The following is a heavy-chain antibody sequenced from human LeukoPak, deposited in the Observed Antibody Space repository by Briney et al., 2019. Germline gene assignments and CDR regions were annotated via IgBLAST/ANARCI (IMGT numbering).Heavy chain of an antibody. V-gene: IGHV3-11*01. CDR1: GFTFSDYY. CDR3: ARGAGPLFDP. Sequence: GGSLRLSCAASGFTFSDYYMSWIRQAPGKGLEWFSYISTSGTITHYADSVKGRFTISRDNAKNSLYLQMNSLRAEDTAVYYGARGAGPLFDPWGQGTLVTVSS. J-gene: IGHJ5*02. CDR2: ISTSGTIT.